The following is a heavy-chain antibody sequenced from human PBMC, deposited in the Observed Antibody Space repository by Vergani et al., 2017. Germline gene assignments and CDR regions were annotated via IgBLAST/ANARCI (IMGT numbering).Heavy chain of an antibody. J-gene: IGHJ3*02. CDR3: ARWQYYYDSSGASDAFDI. Sequence: QVQLVQSGAEVKKPGASVKVSCKASGYTFTGYYMHWVRQAPGQGLEWMGWINPNSGGTNYAQKFQGRVTMTRDTSISTAYMGLSRLRSDDTAVYYCARWQYYYDSSGASDAFDIWGQGTMVTVSS. V-gene: IGHV1-2*02. D-gene: IGHD3-22*01. CDR1: GYTFTGYY. CDR2: INPNSGGT.